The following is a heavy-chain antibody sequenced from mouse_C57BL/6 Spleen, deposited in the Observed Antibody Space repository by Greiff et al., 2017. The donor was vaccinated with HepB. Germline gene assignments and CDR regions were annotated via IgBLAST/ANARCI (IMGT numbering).Heavy chain of an antibody. Sequence: QVQLQQSGAELVRPGTSVKVSCKASGYAFTNYLIEWVKQRPGQGLEWIGVINPGSGGTSYNEKFKGKATLTADKSSSTAYMQLSSLTSEDSAVYFCARSAYGYDDDYWGQGTTLTVSS. CDR1: GYAFTNYL. D-gene: IGHD2-2*01. CDR3: ARSAYGYDDDY. CDR2: INPGSGGT. J-gene: IGHJ2*01. V-gene: IGHV1-54*01.